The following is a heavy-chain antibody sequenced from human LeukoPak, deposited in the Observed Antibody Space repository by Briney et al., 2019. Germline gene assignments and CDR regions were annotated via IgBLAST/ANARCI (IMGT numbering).Heavy chain of an antibody. CDR2: IIPIVGIA. CDR3: ARDGEMATIYFDY. J-gene: IGHJ4*02. D-gene: IGHD5-24*01. V-gene: IGHV1-69*04. CDR1: GGTFSRYA. Sequence: ASVKVFCKASGGTFSRYALSWVRQAPGQGLEWMGTIIPIVGIANYAQKFQGRATITADKSTSTAYMELSSLRSEDTAVYYCARDGEMATIYFDYWGQGTLVTVSS.